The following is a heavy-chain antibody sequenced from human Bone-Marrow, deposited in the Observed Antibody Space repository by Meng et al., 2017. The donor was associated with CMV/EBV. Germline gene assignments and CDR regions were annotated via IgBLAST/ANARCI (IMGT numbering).Heavy chain of an antibody. D-gene: IGHD6-19*01. CDR2: MNAHSGGT. CDR3: AKAPVSSGWPPFDY. Sequence: ASVKVSCKASGYTFTSYDINWVRQATGQGLEWMGWMNAHSGGTAYAHKFQGRVTMTRNTSKTTAYMELSSLRSEDTAVYYCAKAPVSSGWPPFDYWGQGTLVTVSS. V-gene: IGHV1-8*01. CDR1: GYTFTSYD. J-gene: IGHJ4*02.